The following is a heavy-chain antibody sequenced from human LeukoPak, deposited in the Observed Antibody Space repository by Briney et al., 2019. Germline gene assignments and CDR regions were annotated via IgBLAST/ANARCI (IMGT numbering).Heavy chain of an antibody. D-gene: IGHD1-26*01. J-gene: IGHJ4*02. Sequence: GGSLRLSCAGSGFIISSNYMSWVRQAPGKGLEWVANIKQDGSQKYYVHSVKGRFTISRDNAKNSLYLQMNSLRAEDTAVYYCAREKSGSNAAFDYWGQGTLVTVSS. CDR2: IKQDGSQK. CDR1: GFIISSNY. V-gene: IGHV3-7*01. CDR3: AREKSGSNAAFDY.